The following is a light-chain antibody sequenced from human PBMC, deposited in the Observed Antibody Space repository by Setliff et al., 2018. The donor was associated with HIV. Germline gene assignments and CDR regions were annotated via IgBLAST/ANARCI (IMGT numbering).Light chain of an antibody. J-gene: IGLJ1*01. Sequence: QSALAQPASVSGSPGQSIPLSCTGTSSDVGGYNYVSRYQQHPDKAPKLMIYDVNNRPSGVSDRFAGSKSGNTASLTISGLQAEDEADYYCCSYAGSGPVFGAGTKVTVL. CDR3: CSYAGSGPV. V-gene: IGLV2-23*02. CDR1: SSDVGGYNY. CDR2: DVN.